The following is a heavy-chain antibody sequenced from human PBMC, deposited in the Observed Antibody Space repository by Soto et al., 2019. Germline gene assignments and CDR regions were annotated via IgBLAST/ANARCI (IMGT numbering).Heavy chain of an antibody. D-gene: IGHD1-26*01. CDR3: ARDLLAAYSHPGMIDY. Sequence: PGGSLRLSCEASGFALSDYAMHWVRQAPGEGLEWVAIISYDGSEKKYADSVKGRFTISRDNSKDTVYLQMSSLTGNDPAVYYCARDLLAAYSHPGMIDYWGQGSLVTVSS. J-gene: IGHJ4*02. V-gene: IGHV3-30*14. CDR1: GFALSDYA. CDR2: ISYDGSEK.